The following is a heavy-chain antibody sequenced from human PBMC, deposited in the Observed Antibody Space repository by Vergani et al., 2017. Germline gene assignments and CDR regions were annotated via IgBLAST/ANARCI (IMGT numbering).Heavy chain of an antibody. V-gene: IGHV4-59*01. CDR1: GGPISSYY. J-gene: IGHJ4*02. CDR3: ARDTGFFDY. CDR2: IYYSGST. Sequence: QVQLQESGPGLVKPSETLSLTCTVPGGPISSYYWSWIRQPPGKGLEWIGYIYYSGSTNYNPSLKSRVTISVDTSKNQFSLKLSSVTAADTAVYYCARDTGFFDYWGQGTLVTVSS. D-gene: IGHD4-11*01.